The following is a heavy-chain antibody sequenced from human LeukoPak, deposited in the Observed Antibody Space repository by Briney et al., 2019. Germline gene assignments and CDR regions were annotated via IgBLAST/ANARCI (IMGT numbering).Heavy chain of an antibody. J-gene: IGHJ4*02. CDR3: ARSPGYYFDY. CDR1: GFTFSSYW. CDR2: IKQDGSEK. Sequence: PGGSLRLSCAASGFTFSSYWMSWVRQAPGKGLEWVANIKQDGSEKHYVDSMRGRFTISRDNAKNSLYLQMNSLRAEDTAVYYCARSPGYYFDYWGQGTLVTVSS. V-gene: IGHV3-7*01.